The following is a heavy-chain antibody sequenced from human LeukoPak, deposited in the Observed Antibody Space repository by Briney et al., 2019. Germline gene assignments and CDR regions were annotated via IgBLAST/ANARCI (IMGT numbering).Heavy chain of an antibody. Sequence: SETLSLTCTVSGGSISSSSYYWGWIRQPPGKGLEWIGSIYYSGSTYYNPSLKSRVTISVDTSKNQFSLKLSSVTAADTAVYYCARGHGYSYGRTFDYWGQGTLVTVSS. CDR3: ARGHGYSYGRTFDY. J-gene: IGHJ4*02. CDR1: GGSISSSSYY. CDR2: IYYSGST. V-gene: IGHV4-39*07. D-gene: IGHD5-18*01.